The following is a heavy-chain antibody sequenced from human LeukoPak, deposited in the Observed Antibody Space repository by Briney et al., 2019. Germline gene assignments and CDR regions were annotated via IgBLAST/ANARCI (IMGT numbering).Heavy chain of an antibody. CDR1: GGSISSSNW. CDR3: ARAPTVTTRGAFDI. Sequence: SDTLSLTCAVSGGSISSSNWWSWVRQPPGKGLGWIGEIYHSGSTNYNPSLKSRVTISVDKSKNQFSLRLSSVTAADTAVYYCARAPTVTTRGAFDIWGQGTMVTVSS. D-gene: IGHD4-17*01. J-gene: IGHJ3*02. CDR2: IYHSGST. V-gene: IGHV4-4*02.